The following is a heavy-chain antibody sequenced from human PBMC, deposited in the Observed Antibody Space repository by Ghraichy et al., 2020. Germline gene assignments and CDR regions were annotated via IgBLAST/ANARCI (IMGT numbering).Heavy chain of an antibody. D-gene: IGHD5-18*01. CDR3: ARDGYGGFLDV. CDR2: INQEGIDR. V-gene: IGHV3-7*03. J-gene: IGHJ6*04. CDR1: GFTFTDYW. Sequence: GGSLRLSCVASGFTFTDYWLSWVRQAPGKRPEWVANINQEGIDRFYIDSVKGRFTISRDNAKDSLYLQMNSVRAEDTARYYCARDGYGGFLDVWGKGTTVTVSS.